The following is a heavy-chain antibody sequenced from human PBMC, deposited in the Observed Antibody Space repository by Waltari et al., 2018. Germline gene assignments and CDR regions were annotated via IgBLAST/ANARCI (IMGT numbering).Heavy chain of an antibody. V-gene: IGHV1-46*01. CDR3: ARGTEWSGYDFTDY. D-gene: IGHD5-12*01. CDR1: GYHVTHHS. J-gene: IGHJ4*02. Sequence: VQVVRSGAGVTKPGASVTAAGQSSGYHVTHHSTHVVRQAPGQGLEWMGIINPSGGSTSYAQKFQGRVTMTRDTSTSTVYMELSSLRSEDTAVYYCARGTEWSGYDFTDYWGQGTLDTVSS. CDR2: INPSGGST.